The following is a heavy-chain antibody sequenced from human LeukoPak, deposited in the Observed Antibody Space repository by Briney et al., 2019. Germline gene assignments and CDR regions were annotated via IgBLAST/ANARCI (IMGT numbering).Heavy chain of an antibody. CDR1: GGSLSGYY. V-gene: IGHV4-34*01. CDR3: ARVPAAINWFDP. D-gene: IGHD2-2*02. Sequence: PSETLSLTCAVYGGSLSGYYWSWIRQPPGKGLEWIGEINHSGSTNYNPSLKSRVTISVDTSKNQFSLKLSSVTAADTAVYYCARVPAAINWFDPWGQGTLVTVSS. CDR2: INHSGST. J-gene: IGHJ5*02.